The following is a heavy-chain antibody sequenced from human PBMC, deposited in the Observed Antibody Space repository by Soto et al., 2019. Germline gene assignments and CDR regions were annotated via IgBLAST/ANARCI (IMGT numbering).Heavy chain of an antibody. J-gene: IGHJ6*02. CDR3: ARHISNCRSDFYDTHV. CDR1: GYTFTDYW. D-gene: IGHD4-4*01. CDR2: IYPGDSDT. Sequence: PGESLKISCKGSGYTFTDYWIGWVRQLPGKGLEWMGIIYPGDSDTRYSPSFQGHVTITVDKSTSTAYLQWNTLKASDTAMYYWARHISNCRSDFYDTHVWGQGTMVTVAS. V-gene: IGHV5-51*01.